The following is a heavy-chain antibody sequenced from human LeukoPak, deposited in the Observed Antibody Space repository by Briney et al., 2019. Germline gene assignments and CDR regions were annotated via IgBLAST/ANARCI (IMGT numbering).Heavy chain of an antibody. J-gene: IGHJ4*02. V-gene: IGHV1-24*01. Sequence: GASVKVSCKVSGYTLTELSMHWVRQAPGKGLEWMGGFDPEDGETIYAQKFQGRVTMTTDTSTSTAYMELRSLRSDDTAVYYCARIPGTTGLGYYFDYWGQGTLVTVSS. CDR2: FDPEDGET. CDR3: ARIPGTTGLGYYFDY. CDR1: GYTLTELS. D-gene: IGHD1-1*01.